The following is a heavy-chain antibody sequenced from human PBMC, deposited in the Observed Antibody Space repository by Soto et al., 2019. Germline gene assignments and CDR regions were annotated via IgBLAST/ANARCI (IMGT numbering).Heavy chain of an antibody. CDR2: IYYSGGT. Sequence: SETPSLTCTVSGGSISTKDFLWSWIRQSPGKGLEWIGYIYYSGGTYYNPSLKSRVSFSVDTSKNQFSLKLTSVTVADTALYYCARAAIACGSGSCYNHYYYALDVWGRGTTVTVSS. J-gene: IGHJ6*02. CDR3: ARAAIACGSGSCYNHYYYALDV. V-gene: IGHV4-30-4*01. D-gene: IGHD2-2*02. CDR1: GGSISTKDFL.